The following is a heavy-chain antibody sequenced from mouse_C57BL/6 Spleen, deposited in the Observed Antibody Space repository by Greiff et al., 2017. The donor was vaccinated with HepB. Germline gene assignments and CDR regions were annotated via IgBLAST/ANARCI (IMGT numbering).Heavy chain of an antibody. Sequence: EVKVVESGGGLVKPGGSLKLSCAASGFTFSDYGMHWVRQAPEKGLEWVAYISSGSSTIYYADTVKGRFTISRDNAKNTLFLQMTSLRSEDTAMYYCARRLGYSNYVHAMDYWGQGTSVTVSS. CDR2: ISSGSSTI. CDR1: GFTFSDYG. D-gene: IGHD2-5*01. J-gene: IGHJ4*01. CDR3: ARRLGYSNYVHAMDY. V-gene: IGHV5-17*01.